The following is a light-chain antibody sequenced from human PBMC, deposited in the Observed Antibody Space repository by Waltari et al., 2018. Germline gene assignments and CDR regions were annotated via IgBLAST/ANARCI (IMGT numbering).Light chain of an antibody. CDR2: GAS. V-gene: IGKV3-15*01. CDR3: QQYNNWPPNPWT. CDR1: QSVSSN. J-gene: IGKJ1*01. Sequence: EIVMTQSPATLSVSPGERATLSCRASQSVSSNLAWYQQKPGQAPRLLIYGASTRATGIPARFSGSGSGTEFTLTISSLQSEDFAVYYCQQYNNWPPNPWTFGQGTKVEIK.